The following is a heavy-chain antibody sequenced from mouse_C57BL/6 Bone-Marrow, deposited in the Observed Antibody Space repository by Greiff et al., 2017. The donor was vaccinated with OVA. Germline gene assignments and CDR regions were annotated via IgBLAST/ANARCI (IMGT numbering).Heavy chain of an antibody. CDR2: LDPAIGTT. J-gene: IGHJ3*01. Sequence: VQLQQSVAELVRPGASVKLSCTASGFNIKNTYMHWVKQRPEQGLEWIGRLDPAIGTTKYAPKFQGKATITADTSSNTTYLQLSSRTSEDTAIYYCARSVYYDYLFAYWGQGTLVTVSA. D-gene: IGHD2-4*01. V-gene: IGHV14-3*01. CDR3: ARSVYYDYLFAY. CDR1: GFNIKNTY.